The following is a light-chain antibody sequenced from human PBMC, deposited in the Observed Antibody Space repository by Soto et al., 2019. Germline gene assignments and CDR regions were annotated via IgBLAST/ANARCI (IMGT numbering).Light chain of an antibody. CDR1: QDISNY. V-gene: IGKV1-33*01. CDR3: QQYDNNPQT. CDR2: DAS. J-gene: IGKJ1*01. Sequence: DIQMTQSPSSLSASVGDRVTITCQASQDISNYLNWYQQKPGKAPNLLNYDASNWETGVPSRFSGSGSGTDYTFTISSLQPEDIATYYCQQYDNNPQTFGQGTKVEIK.